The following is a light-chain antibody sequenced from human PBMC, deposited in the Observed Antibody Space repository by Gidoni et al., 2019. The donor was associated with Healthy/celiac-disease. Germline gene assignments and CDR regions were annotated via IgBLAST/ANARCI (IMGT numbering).Light chain of an antibody. J-gene: IGKJ1*01. V-gene: IGKV1-5*03. CDR3: QQYNSYWT. CDR2: KAS. CDR1: QSISSW. Sequence: DTQMTQSPSTLSASVGDRVTITCRASQSISSWLAWYRQKPEKAPKRLIYKASSLESGVPSRFSGSGSGTEFTLTISSLQPDDFATYYCQQYNSYWTFXQXTKVEIK.